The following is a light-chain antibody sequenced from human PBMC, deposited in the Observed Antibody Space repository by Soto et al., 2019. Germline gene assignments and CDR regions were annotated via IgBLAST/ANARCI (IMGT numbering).Light chain of an antibody. Sequence: ALTQPSSASGSPGQSVTISCTGTSSDVGGYNYVSWYQQHPGKAPKLMIYEVSKRPSGVPDRFSGSKSGNTASLTVSGLQAEDEADYYCSSYAGSNHYVYGTGTKVTV. CDR1: SSDVGGYNY. CDR3: SSYAGSNHYV. J-gene: IGLJ1*01. V-gene: IGLV2-8*01. CDR2: EVS.